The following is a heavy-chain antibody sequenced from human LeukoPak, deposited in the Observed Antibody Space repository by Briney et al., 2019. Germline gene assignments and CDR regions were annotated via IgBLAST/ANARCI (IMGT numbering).Heavy chain of an antibody. CDR3: ARGLREFWFDP. J-gene: IGHJ5*02. V-gene: IGHV4-39*07. D-gene: IGHD4-17*01. CDR1: GGSISINSYN. CDR2: IHYRGTT. Sequence: SETLSLTCTVSGGSISINSYNWAWIRQPPGKGLEWIGAIHYRGTTYYNPSLKSRVTISVDTSKNQFSLKLSSVTAADTAVYYCARGLREFWFDPWGQGTLVTVSS.